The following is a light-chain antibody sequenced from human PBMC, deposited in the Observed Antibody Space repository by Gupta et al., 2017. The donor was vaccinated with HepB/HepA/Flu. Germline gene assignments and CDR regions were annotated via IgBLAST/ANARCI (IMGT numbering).Light chain of an antibody. CDR2: KAS. CDR1: QSISSW. V-gene: IGKV1-5*03. J-gene: IGKJ3*01. Sequence: EIQMTKSPSTLSASVGDRVTITCRASQSISSWLAWYQQKPGKAPKLLIYKASSLESGVPSRFSGSGSGTEFTLTISSLQPDDFATYYCQQYNSYSLFTFGPGTKVEIK. CDR3: QQYNSYSLFT.